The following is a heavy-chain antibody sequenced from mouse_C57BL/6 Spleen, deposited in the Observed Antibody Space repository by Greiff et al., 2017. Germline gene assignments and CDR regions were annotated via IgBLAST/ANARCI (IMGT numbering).Heavy chain of an antibody. D-gene: IGHD1-1*01. CDR3: ERESSYDAMDY. CDR2: ISYDGSN. Sequence: EVKLVESGPGLVKPSQSLSLTCSVTVYSIPSGYYWNWIRQFPGNKLEWMGYISYDGSNNYNPSLKNRISITSDTSKNQFFLKLNSVTTEDTATYYCERESSYDAMDYWGQGTSVTVSS. CDR1: VYSIPSGYY. V-gene: IGHV3-6*01. J-gene: IGHJ4*01.